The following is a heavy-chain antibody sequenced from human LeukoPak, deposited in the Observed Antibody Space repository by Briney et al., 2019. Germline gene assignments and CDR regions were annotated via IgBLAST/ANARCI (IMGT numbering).Heavy chain of an antibody. J-gene: IGHJ6*03. CDR3: ARDYYDIIMDV. CDR1: GFTFSSYW. CDR2: INSDGSST. V-gene: IGHV3-74*01. Sequence: PGGSLRLSCAASGFTFSSYWMHWVRQAPGKGLVWVSRINSDGSSTSYADSVKGRFTISRDNAKNSLYLQMNSLRAEDTAVYYCARDYYDIIMDVWGKGTTVTISS. D-gene: IGHD3-9*01.